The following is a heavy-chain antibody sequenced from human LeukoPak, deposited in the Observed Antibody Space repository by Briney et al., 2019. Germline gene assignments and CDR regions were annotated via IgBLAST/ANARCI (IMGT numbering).Heavy chain of an antibody. CDR3: ASGSYSFYYFDY. J-gene: IGHJ4*02. D-gene: IGHD1-26*01. Sequence: QPSETLSLTCTVSGGSVSSYYWSWIRQPPGKGLEWIGYIYYSGSTIYNPSLKSRVTISLDTSKNQFSLKLSSVTAADTAVYYCASGSYSFYYFDYWGQGTLVTVSS. CDR2: IYYSGST. CDR1: GGSVSSYY. V-gene: IGHV4-59*02.